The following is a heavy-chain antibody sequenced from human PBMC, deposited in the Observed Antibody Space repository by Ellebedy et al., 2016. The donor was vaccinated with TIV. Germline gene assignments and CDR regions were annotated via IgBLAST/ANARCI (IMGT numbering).Heavy chain of an antibody. Sequence: GESLKISCAASGFNFANAAMTWVRQPPGKGLEWVASISHNGDRLLYADSVKGRFTISKDEFTNMLFLQMDSLRAEDTAVYYCAKELRPNDYWGQGTLVTVSS. V-gene: IGHV3-23*01. CDR1: GFNFANAA. CDR3: AKELRPNDY. J-gene: IGHJ4*02. D-gene: IGHD3-16*01. CDR2: ISHNGDRL.